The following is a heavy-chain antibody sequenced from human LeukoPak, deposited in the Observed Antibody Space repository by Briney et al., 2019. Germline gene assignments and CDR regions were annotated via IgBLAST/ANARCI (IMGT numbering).Heavy chain of an antibody. V-gene: IGHV3-74*01. CDR1: GFTFSSYG. Sequence: GGSLRLSCAASGFTFSSYGMHWVRQAPGKGLVWVSRINSDGSSTSYADSVKGRFTISRDNAKNTLYLQMNSLRAEDTAVYYCARGPYYGREPNTFDYWGQGTLVTVSS. CDR2: INSDGSST. CDR3: ARGPYYGREPNTFDY. J-gene: IGHJ4*02. D-gene: IGHD3-10*01.